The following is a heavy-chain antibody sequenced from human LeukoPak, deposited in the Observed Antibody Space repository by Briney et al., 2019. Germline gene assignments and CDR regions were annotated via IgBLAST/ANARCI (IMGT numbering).Heavy chain of an antibody. CDR1: GFTFSSYG. CDR2: ISYDGSNK. V-gene: IGHV3-30*18. Sequence: GGSLRLSCAASGFTFSSYGMHWVRQAPGKGLEWEAVISYDGSNKYYADSVKGRFTISRDNSKNTLYLQMNSLRAEDTAVYYCAKDRRLGYCSGGSCYLDYWGQGTLVTVSS. J-gene: IGHJ4*02. CDR3: AKDRRLGYCSGGSCYLDY. D-gene: IGHD2-15*01.